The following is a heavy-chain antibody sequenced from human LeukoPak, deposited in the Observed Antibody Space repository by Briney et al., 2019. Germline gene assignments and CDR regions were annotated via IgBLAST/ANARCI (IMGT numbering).Heavy chain of an antibody. V-gene: IGHV3-74*01. CDR3: AREGSLGVVIPSDY. CDR2: INSDGSST. Sequence: GGSLRLSCAASGFTFSSHWMHWVRHAPGKGLVWVSRINSDGSSTDYADSVKGRFTISRDNAKNTLYLQVNSLRAEDTAVYYCAREGSLGVVIPSDYWGQGTLVTVSS. D-gene: IGHD3-3*01. J-gene: IGHJ4*02. CDR1: GFTFSSHW.